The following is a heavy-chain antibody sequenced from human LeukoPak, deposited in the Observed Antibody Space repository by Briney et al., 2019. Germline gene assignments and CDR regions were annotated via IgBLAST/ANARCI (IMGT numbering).Heavy chain of an antibody. D-gene: IGHD6-19*01. CDR2: INTDGSST. CDR1: GFTFSSYW. V-gene: IGHV3-74*01. Sequence: PGGSLRLSCAASGFTFSSYWMHWVRQAPGKGLVWVSRINTDGSSTSYADSVKGRFTISRDNAKNTLYLQMNRLRAEDTAAYYCARDLLLGGRYSSGSGYWGQGTLVTVSS. CDR3: ARDLLLGGRYSSGSGY. J-gene: IGHJ4*02.